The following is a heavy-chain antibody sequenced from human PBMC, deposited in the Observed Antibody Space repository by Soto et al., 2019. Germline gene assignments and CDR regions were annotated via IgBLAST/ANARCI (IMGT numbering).Heavy chain of an antibody. J-gene: IGHJ6*02. CDR2: INHSGST. Sequence: QVQLQQWGAGLLKPSETLSLTCAVYGGSFSGYYWSWIRQPPGKGLEWIGEINHSGSTNYNPSLKSRVTISVDTSKNHFSLKLSCVTAADPAVYYCARGRTRYSRGPYYYGMDVWGQGTTVTVSS. D-gene: IGHD1-1*01. CDR1: GGSFSGYY. CDR3: ARGRTRYSRGPYYYGMDV. V-gene: IGHV4-34*01.